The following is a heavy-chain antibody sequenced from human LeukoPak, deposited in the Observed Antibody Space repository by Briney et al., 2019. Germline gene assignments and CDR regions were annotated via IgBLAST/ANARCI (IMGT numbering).Heavy chain of an antibody. V-gene: IGHV3-48*01. J-gene: IGHJ4*02. Sequence: GGSLRLSCAASGFTFSNYGMNWVRQAPGRGLEWVSYISSSSTIIYYADSVKGRFTISRDNAKSSLYLQMNSLRAEDTAVFYCARDQYDTWSRRGNFDSWGQGTLVIVSS. CDR1: GFTFSNYG. CDR3: ARDQYDTWSRRGNFDS. D-gene: IGHD3-3*01. CDR2: ISSSSTII.